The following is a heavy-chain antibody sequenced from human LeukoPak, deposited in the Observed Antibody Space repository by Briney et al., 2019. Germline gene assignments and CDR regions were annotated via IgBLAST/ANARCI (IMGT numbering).Heavy chain of an antibody. V-gene: IGHV3-21*01. Sequence: GGSLRLSCAASGFTFSSYSTNWVRQAPGKGLEWVSSISSSSSYICYADSVKGRFTISRDNAKNSLYLQMNSLRAEDTAVYYCASGTVAGTGGFDYWGQGTLVTVSS. CDR2: ISSSSSYI. CDR3: ASGTVAGTGGFDY. CDR1: GFTFSSYS. D-gene: IGHD6-19*01. J-gene: IGHJ4*02.